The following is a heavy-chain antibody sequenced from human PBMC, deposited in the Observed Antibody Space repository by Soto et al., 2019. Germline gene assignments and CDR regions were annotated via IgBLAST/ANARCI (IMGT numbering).Heavy chain of an antibody. CDR2: ILPIFGTA. CDR1: GGTFSTSS. CDR3: ARGHEYGGNSYAFDI. Sequence: QVQLVQSGAEVKKPGSSVKVSCKASGGTFSTSSINWLRQAPGQRPEWMGNILPIFGTADYAQKFRDRVTITADKSTNPAYMELRSLFSEDAAVYYCARGHEYGGNSYAFDIWGQGTVVTVSS. V-gene: IGHV1-69*14. D-gene: IGHD4-17*01. J-gene: IGHJ3*02.